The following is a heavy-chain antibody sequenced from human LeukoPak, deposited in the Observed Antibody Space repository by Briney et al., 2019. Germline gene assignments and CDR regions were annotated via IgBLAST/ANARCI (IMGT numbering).Heavy chain of an antibody. D-gene: IGHD3-10*01. CDR2: ISYDGSNK. Sequence: GSLRLSCAASGFTFSSYAMHWVRQAPGKGLEWVAVISYDGSNKYYADSVKGRFTISRDNSKNTLYLQMNSLRAEDTAVYYCARVGSSGFDYWGQGTLVTVSS. V-gene: IGHV3-30-3*01. CDR1: GFTFSSYA. CDR3: ARVGSSGFDY. J-gene: IGHJ4*02.